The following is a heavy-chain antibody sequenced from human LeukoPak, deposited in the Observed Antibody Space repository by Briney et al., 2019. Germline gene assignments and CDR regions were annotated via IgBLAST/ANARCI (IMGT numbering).Heavy chain of an antibody. CDR2: MYSGGTT. Sequence: TGGSLGLSCTGSGFTVSSSYMSWVRQTPGKGLEWVSVMYSGGTTYYADSVKGRFTISRDSSKNTVNLQMNSLRAEDTAVYYCARDRRDGYCLGHWGQGTLVTVSS. D-gene: IGHD5-24*01. J-gene: IGHJ4*02. CDR3: ARDRRDGYCLGH. CDR1: GFTVSSSY. V-gene: IGHV3-66*01.